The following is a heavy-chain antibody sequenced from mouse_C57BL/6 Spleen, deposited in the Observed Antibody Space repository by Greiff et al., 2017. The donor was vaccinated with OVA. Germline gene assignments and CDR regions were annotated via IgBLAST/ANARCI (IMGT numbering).Heavy chain of an antibody. Sequence: LQESGAELVRPGASVTLSCKASGYTFTDYEMHWVKQTPVHGLEWIGAIDPETGGTAYNQKFKGKAILTADKSSSTAYMELRSLTSEDSAVYYCTTTVVATDWYFDVWGTGTTVTVSS. CDR2: IDPETGGT. J-gene: IGHJ1*03. CDR1: GYTFTDYE. CDR3: TTTVVATDWYFDV. V-gene: IGHV1-15*01. D-gene: IGHD1-1*01.